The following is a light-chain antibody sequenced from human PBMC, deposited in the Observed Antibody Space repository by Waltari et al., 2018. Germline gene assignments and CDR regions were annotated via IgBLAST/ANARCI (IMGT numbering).Light chain of an antibody. J-gene: IGKJ1*01. CDR2: AAS. V-gene: IGKV3-20*01. CDR3: QNHERLPAM. CDR1: QGISSD. Sequence: SCRASQGISSDLAWYQQKPGQAPRLLIYAASSRATGIPDRVSGSGSGTDFSLTISRLEPEDFAVYYCQNHERLPAMFGQGTKVEIK.